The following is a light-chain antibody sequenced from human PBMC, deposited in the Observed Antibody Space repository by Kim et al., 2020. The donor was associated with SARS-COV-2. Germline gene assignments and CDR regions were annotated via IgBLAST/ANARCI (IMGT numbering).Light chain of an antibody. J-gene: IGKJ5*01. CDR3: QQNGSSPIT. CDR2: GAS. CDR1: QSVSNKY. V-gene: IGKV3-20*01. Sequence: EIVLTQSPGTLSLSPGERGTLSCRASQSVSNKYLSWYQQTLGQAPMLLIYGASSRATGIPGRFGGSWSGTDFLLTSSRLEPEDFAVYYCQQNGSSPITFGQGTRLEIK.